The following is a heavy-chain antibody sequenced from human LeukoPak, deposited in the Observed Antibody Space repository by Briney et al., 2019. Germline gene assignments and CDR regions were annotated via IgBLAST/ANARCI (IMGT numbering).Heavy chain of an antibody. V-gene: IGHV3-30*18. CDR1: GFTFSRYG. J-gene: IGHJ4*02. Sequence: GGSLRLSCAASGFTFSRYGMHWVRQAPGKGLEWVAVISYDGSNKYYADSVKGRFTISRDNSKNTLYLQMNSLRAEDTAVYYCAKMGTVTTNYWGQGTLVTVSS. D-gene: IGHD4-17*01. CDR2: ISYDGSNK. CDR3: AKMGTVTTNY.